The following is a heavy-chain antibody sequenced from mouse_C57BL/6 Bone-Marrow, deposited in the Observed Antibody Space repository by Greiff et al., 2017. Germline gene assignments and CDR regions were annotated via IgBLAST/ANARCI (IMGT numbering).Heavy chain of an antibody. CDR3: VRGGFPYAMDY. Sequence: VQLKQSGPELVKPGASVKISCKASGYTFTDYYMNWVKQSHGKSLEWIGDINPNNGGTSYNQKFKGKATLTVDKSSSTAYMELRSLTSEDSAVYYCVRGGFPYAMDYWGQGTSVTVSS. J-gene: IGHJ4*01. V-gene: IGHV1-26*01. CDR1: GYTFTDYY. CDR2: INPNNGGT.